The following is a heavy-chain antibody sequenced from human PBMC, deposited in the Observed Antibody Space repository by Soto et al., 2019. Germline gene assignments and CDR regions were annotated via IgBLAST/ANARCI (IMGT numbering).Heavy chain of an antibody. Sequence: ASVKVSCKASGYTFTSNDIYWLRQAPGQGPEWMGWMNPKSGDARYAQKFQDRLIMTRDTSITTAHMELSSLRSEDTAVYYCARRAETNGWNGFGADKYYFDFWGQGTLVTVSS. V-gene: IGHV1-8*01. D-gene: IGHD1-1*01. J-gene: IGHJ4*02. CDR2: MNPKSGDA. CDR3: ARRAETNGWNGFGADKYYFDF. CDR1: GYTFTSND.